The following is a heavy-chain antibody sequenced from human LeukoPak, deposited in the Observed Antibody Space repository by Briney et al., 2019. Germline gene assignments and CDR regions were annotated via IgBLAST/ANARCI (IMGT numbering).Heavy chain of an antibody. V-gene: IGHV1-69*05. Sequence: ASVKVSCKASGGTFSSYAISWVRQAPGQGLEWMGGIIPIFGTANYAQKFQDRVTITTDESTSTAYMEVSSLRSEETAVYYCASSGDSGYDYVFSWGQGTLVTVSS. CDR2: IIPIFGTA. CDR1: GGTFSSYA. J-gene: IGHJ4*02. D-gene: IGHD5-12*01. CDR3: ASSGDSGYDYVFS.